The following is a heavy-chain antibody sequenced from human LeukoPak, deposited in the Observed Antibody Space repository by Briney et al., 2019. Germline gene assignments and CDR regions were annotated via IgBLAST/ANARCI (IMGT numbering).Heavy chain of an antibody. D-gene: IGHD6-19*01. V-gene: IGHV1-46*01. CDR2: INPSGGST. Sequence: ASVKVSCKASGYTFTSYYMHWVRQAPGQGLEWMGIINPSGGSTSYAQNFQGRLTMTRDTSISTVYMELSRLRSDDTAVYYCARGQQWLEAFDYWGLGTLVTVSS. J-gene: IGHJ4*02. CDR1: GYTFTSYY. CDR3: ARGQQWLEAFDY.